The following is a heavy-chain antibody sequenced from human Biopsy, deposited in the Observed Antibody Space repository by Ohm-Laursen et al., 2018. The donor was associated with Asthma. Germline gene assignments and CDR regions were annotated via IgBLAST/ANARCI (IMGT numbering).Heavy chain of an antibody. CDR2: INAGNGNT. Sequence: ASVKVSCKASGYTFIHFAIHWVRQAPGQRLEWMGWINAGNGNTKYSQKFQGRVTITRDTSASTAYMELSSLRSEDTAVYYCARTFSDFLTGQVTDVLAIWAQGKMVTVPS. CDR3: ARTFSDFLTGQVTDVLAI. V-gene: IGHV1-3*01. CDR1: GYTFIHFA. J-gene: IGHJ3*02. D-gene: IGHD3-9*01.